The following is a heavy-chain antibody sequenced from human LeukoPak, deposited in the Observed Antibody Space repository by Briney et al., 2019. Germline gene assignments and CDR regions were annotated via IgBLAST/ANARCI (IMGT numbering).Heavy chain of an antibody. D-gene: IGHD3-16*01. J-gene: IGHJ4*02. CDR2: INSDSSLM. CDR1: GFTFSSYS. CDR3: IRDLFDDYSLDY. V-gene: IGHV3-21*01. Sequence: GGSLRLSCAASGFTFSSYSMNWVRQAPGKGLEWVSSINSDSSLMYYAESVKGRFTISRDNARNSLYLQMSSLRVEGTAVYYCIRDLFDDYSLDYWGQGALVTVSS.